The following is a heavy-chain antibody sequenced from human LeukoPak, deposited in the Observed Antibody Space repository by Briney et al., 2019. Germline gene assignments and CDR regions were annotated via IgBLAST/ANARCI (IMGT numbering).Heavy chain of an antibody. CDR3: ARGRSRQYYYDSSGYLYYYGMDV. D-gene: IGHD3-22*01. CDR1: GYTFTSYG. V-gene: IGHV1-2*02. J-gene: IGHJ6*02. CDR2: INPNSGGT. Sequence: ASVKVSCKTSGYTFTSYGISWVRQAPGQGLEWMGWINPNSGGTNYAQKFQGRVTMTRDTSISTAYMELSRLRSDDTAVYYCARGRSRQYYYDSSGYLYYYGMDVWGQGTTVTVSS.